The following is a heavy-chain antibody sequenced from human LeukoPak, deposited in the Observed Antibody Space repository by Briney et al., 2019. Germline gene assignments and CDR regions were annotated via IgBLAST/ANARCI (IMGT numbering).Heavy chain of an antibody. D-gene: IGHD3-9*01. CDR1: GFTFSLYW. Sequence: GGSLRLSCAASGFTFSLYWMNWVRRAPGKGLEWVANIKQDGSEKNYVDSVKGRFTISRDNAKNSLYLQTNNLRVEDTAMYYCAGRTGFIIKDWGQGTLVTVSS. V-gene: IGHV3-7*03. J-gene: IGHJ4*02. CDR2: IKQDGSEK. CDR3: AGRTGFIIKD.